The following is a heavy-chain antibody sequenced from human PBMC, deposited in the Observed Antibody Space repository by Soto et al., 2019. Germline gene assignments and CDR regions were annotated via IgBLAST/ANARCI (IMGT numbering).Heavy chain of an antibody. Sequence: QVQLQESGPGLVKPSGTLSLTCAVSGGSISSSNWWSWVRQPPGQGREWFGENYHSGSTNYNPSLKRRVTISVDKSKNQVYLKLGSVTAADTAVYYCARGSDEDLGILTGYNHWFDRLGPGN. CDR2: NYHSGST. D-gene: IGHD3-9*01. J-gene: IGHJ5*02. V-gene: IGHV4-4*02. CDR1: GGSISSSNW. CDR3: ARGSDEDLGILTGYNHWFDR.